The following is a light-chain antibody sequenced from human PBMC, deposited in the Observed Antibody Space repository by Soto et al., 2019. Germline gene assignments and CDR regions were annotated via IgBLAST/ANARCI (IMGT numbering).Light chain of an antibody. CDR2: DAS. CDR1: QVISNY. Sequence: DSQMTQSPSSLSASEGDRVTITCPESQVISNYVNWYQQKPGKAPMLLIFDASNLATVVTSRFSGSGCGTHFTFTIPSLQPGDIATYYCQQYENFPLTFGGGTRGEIK. CDR3: QQYENFPLT. J-gene: IGKJ4*01. V-gene: IGKV1-33*01.